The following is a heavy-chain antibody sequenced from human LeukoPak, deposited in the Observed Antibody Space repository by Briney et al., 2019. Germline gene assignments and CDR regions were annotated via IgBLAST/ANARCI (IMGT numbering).Heavy chain of an antibody. V-gene: IGHV3-74*03. J-gene: IGHJ4*02. CDR1: GFTFSSYW. CDR2: INSDGSST. CDR3: ARDQSAMAGRLGCFDS. Sequence: GGSLRLSCAASGFTFSSYWMHWVRQAPGKGLVWVSRINSDGSSTEYADSVKGRFTISRDNAKNTLYLQMNSLRAEDTAVYYCARDQSAMAGRLGCFDSWGQGTLVTVSS. D-gene: IGHD6-19*01.